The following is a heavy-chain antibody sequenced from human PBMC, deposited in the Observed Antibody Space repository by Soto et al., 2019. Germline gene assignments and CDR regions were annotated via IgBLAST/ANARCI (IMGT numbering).Heavy chain of an antibody. J-gene: IGHJ4*02. CDR3: GAQRGGGGY. Sequence: EVQLVESGGGLIQPGGSLRLSCAVSGFTVSNNYMSWVRQAPGKGLEGVSVIYSGGYTAYGDSVKGRFTISRDNSKNTLYLKMKSLGTRGPGVFYRGAQRGGGGYWGQGTLVTVSS. D-gene: IGHD3-10*01. CDR1: GFTVSNNY. V-gene: IGHV3-53*01. CDR2: IYSGGYT.